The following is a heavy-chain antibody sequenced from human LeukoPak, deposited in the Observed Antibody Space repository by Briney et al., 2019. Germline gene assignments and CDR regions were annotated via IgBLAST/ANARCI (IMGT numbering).Heavy chain of an antibody. CDR2: ISAYNGNT. D-gene: IGHD6-13*01. CDR3: ARLGYSSSWYPPYYYYGMDV. Sequence: AASVKVSCKASGYTFTSYGISWVRQAPGQGLEWMGWISAYNGNTNYAQKLQGRVTMTTDTSTSTAYMELRSLRSDDTAVYYCARLGYSSSWYPPYYYYGMDVWGQGTTVTVPS. J-gene: IGHJ6*02. CDR1: GYTFTSYG. V-gene: IGHV1-18*01.